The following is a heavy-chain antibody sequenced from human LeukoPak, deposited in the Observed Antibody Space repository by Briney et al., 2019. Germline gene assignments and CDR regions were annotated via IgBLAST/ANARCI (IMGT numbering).Heavy chain of an antibody. CDR2: IIPIFGTA. V-gene: IGHV1-69*05. CDR1: GFTFTDYC. CDR3: ARAALGSIWELRSNLGANAFDI. Sequence: GASVKVSCKAFGFTFTDYCMHWLRQAPGQGLEWMGGIIPIFGTANYAQKFQGRVTITTDESTSTAYMELSSLRSEDTAVYYCARAALGSIWELRSNLGANAFDIWGQGTMVTVSS. J-gene: IGHJ3*02. D-gene: IGHD1-26*01.